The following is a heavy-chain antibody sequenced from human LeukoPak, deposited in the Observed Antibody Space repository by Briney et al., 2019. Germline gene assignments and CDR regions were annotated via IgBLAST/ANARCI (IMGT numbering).Heavy chain of an antibody. CDR3: GYDSSGSAIDY. CDR1: GYTCTSYG. J-gene: IGHJ4*02. V-gene: IGHV1-18*01. Sequence: GASVKVCCKASGYTCTSYGISWVRQAPGQGLEWMGWISAYNGSTNYAQKLQGRVTMTTDTSTSTAYMELRSLRSDDTAVYYCGYDSSGSAIDYWGQGTLVTVSS. CDR2: ISAYNGST. D-gene: IGHD3-22*01.